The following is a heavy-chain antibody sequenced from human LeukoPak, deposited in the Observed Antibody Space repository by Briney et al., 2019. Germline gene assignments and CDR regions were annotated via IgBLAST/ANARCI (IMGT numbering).Heavy chain of an antibody. J-gene: IGHJ3*02. CDR2: IRGKVDSFAT. CDR3: TRQLSSSWYHDAFDI. V-gene: IGHV3-73*01. Sequence: GGSLRLSCAASGFTFSGSTMHWVRQASGRGLEWVGHIRGKVDSFATAYAASAKGRFAISRDDSKNTAYLQMNSLKTEDTAVYYCTRQLSSSWYHDAFDIWGQGTMVTVSS. D-gene: IGHD6-13*01. CDR1: GFTFSGST.